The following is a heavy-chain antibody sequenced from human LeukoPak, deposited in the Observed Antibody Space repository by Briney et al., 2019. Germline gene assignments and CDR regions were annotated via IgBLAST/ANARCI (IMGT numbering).Heavy chain of an antibody. CDR2: IRYDGSNK. CDR1: GFTFSSYG. D-gene: IGHD3-3*01. CDR3: AKDVKDFWSGYYMGEWLDY. Sequence: PGGSLRLSCAASGFTFSSYGMHWVRQAPGKGLEWVAFIRYDGSNKYYADSVKGRFTISRDNSKNTLYLQMNSLRAEDTAVYYCAKDVKDFWSGYYMGEWLDYWGQGTLVTVSS. J-gene: IGHJ4*02. V-gene: IGHV3-30*02.